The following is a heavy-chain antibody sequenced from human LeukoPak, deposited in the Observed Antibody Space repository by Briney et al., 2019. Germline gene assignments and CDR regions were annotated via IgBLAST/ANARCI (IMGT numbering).Heavy chain of an antibody. CDR2: IYYSGST. D-gene: IGHD1-26*01. J-gene: IGHJ4*02. V-gene: IGHV4-39*01. CDR1: GGSISSSSYY. CDR3: ATLNSGSYRNFDY. Sequence: PSETLSLTCTVSGGSISSSSYYWGWIRQPPGKGLEWLGSIYYSGSTYYNPSLKSRVTISVDTSKNQFSLKLSSVTAADTAVYYCATLNSGSYRNFDYWGQGTLVTVSS.